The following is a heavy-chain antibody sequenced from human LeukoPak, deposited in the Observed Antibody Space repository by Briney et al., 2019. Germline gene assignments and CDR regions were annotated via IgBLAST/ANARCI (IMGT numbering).Heavy chain of an antibody. V-gene: IGHV1-69*13. J-gene: IGHJ4*02. CDR3: ARSLGEDGTFDY. D-gene: IGHD1-26*01. Sequence: SVKVSCKASGGTFSSYAISWVRQAPGQGLELMGGRIPIFGTANYEQKFQGRVTITADESTRTASMALSSLRSEDTAVYYCARSLGEDGTFDYWGQGTLVTVSS. CDR1: GGTFSSYA. CDR2: RIPIFGTA.